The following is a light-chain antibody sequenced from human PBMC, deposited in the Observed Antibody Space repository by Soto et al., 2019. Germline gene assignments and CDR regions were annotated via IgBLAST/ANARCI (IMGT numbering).Light chain of an antibody. V-gene: IGLV1-51*02. Sequence: QSVLTQPPSVSAAPGQKVTISCSGSSSNIGNNYVSWYQQLPETAPKLLIYENNKRPSGIPDRFSGSKSGTSATLGITGLQTGDEADYYCGTWDISLSLWVFGRGTKLTVL. CDR3: GTWDISLSLWV. CDR2: ENN. J-gene: IGLJ3*02. CDR1: SSNIGNNY.